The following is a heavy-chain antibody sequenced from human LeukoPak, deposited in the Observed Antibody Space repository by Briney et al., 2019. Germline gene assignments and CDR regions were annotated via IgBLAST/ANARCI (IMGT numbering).Heavy chain of an antibody. CDR3: ARASMVRGVMAYFDY. J-gene: IGHJ4*02. CDR1: GGSISSYY. V-gene: IGHV4-4*07. D-gene: IGHD3-10*01. Sequence: SETLSLTCTVSGGSISSYYWSWIRQPAGKGLEWIGRIYTSGSTNYNPSLKSRVTMSVDASKNQFSLKLSSVTAADTAVYYCARASMVRGVMAYFDYWGQGTLVTFSS. CDR2: IYTSGST.